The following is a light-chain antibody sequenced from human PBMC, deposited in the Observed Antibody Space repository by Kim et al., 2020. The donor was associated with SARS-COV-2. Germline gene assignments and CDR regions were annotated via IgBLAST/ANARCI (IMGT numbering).Light chain of an antibody. CDR3: QQSYSTPRT. CDR2: AAS. V-gene: IGKV1-39*01. J-gene: IGKJ1*01. CDR1: QSISSY. Sequence: ASVGDRVTITCRASQSISSYLNWYQQKPGKAPKLLIYAASNLQSGVPSRFSGSGSGTDFTLTISSLQPEDCASYYCQQSYSTPRTFGQGTKVDIK.